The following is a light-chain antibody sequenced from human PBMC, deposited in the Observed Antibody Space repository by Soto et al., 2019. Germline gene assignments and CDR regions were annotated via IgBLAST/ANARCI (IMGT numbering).Light chain of an antibody. V-gene: IGKV3-11*01. J-gene: IGKJ2*01. CDR2: DAS. Sequence: ELVLTQSPATLSLSPGERATLSCRASQSVSSSLGWYQQKPGQAPRLLLYDASNRATGIPARFRGPGSGTAFTLRISSLEPEDLAVYYCQQRGNSFTFGQGTKLEIK. CDR3: QQRGNSFT. CDR1: QSVSSS.